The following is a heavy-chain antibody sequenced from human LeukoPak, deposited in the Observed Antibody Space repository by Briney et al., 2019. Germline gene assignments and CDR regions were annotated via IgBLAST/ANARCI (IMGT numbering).Heavy chain of an antibody. Sequence: SETLSLTCTVSGGSIRSSYYYWGWIRQPPGKGLEWIGSIYDSGSTNYNPSLKSRVTISVDTSKNQFSLKLSSVTAADTAVYYCARGLGPLRITIFGVVLDAFDIWGQGTMVTVSS. CDR2: IYDSGST. D-gene: IGHD3-3*01. CDR1: GGSIRSSYYY. CDR3: ARGLGPLRITIFGVVLDAFDI. V-gene: IGHV4-39*07. J-gene: IGHJ3*02.